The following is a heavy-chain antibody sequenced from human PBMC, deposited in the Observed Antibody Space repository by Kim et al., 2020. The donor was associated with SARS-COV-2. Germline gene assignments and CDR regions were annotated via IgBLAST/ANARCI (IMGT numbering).Heavy chain of an antibody. CDR1: GGSFSGYY. J-gene: IGHJ4*02. V-gene: IGHV4-34*01. CDR3: ARRGSSWRYYFDY. Sequence: SETLSLTCAVYGGSFSGYYWSWIRQPPGKGLEWIWEINHSGSTNYNPSLKSRVTISVDTSKNQFSLKLSSVTAADTAVYYCARRGSSWRYYFDYWGQGTLVTVSS. CDR2: INHSGST. D-gene: IGHD6-13*01.